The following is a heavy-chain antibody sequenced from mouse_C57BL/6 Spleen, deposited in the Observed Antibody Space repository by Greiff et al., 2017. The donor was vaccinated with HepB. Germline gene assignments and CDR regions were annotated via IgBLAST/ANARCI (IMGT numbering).Heavy chain of an antibody. Sequence: VQLQQSGPGLVKPSQSLSLTCSVTGYSITSGYYWNWIRQFPGNKLEWMGYISYDGSNNYNPSLKNRISITRDTSKNQFYLKLNSVTTEDTATYYCARDDYDEAAWFAYWGQGTLVTVSA. CDR2: ISYDGSN. J-gene: IGHJ3*01. CDR1: GYSITSGYY. CDR3: ARDDYDEAAWFAY. V-gene: IGHV3-6*01. D-gene: IGHD2-4*01.